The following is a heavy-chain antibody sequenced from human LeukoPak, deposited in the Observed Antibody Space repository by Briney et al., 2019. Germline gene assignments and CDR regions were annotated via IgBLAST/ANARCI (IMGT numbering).Heavy chain of an antibody. CDR3: ARAYDIFELFFDY. Sequence: SETLSLTCTVSGGSISSSSYYWGWIRQPPGKGLEWIGSIYYSGSTYYNPSLKSRVTISVDTSRNQFSLKLSSVTAADTAVYYCARAYDIFELFFDYWGQGTLVTVSS. J-gene: IGHJ4*02. CDR1: GGSISSSSYY. V-gene: IGHV4-39*01. CDR2: IYYSGST. D-gene: IGHD3-9*01.